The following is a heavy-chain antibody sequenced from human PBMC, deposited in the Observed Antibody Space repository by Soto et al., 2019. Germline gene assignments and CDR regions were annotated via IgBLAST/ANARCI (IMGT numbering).Heavy chain of an antibody. Sequence: ASVKVSCKASGGTFSSYAISWVRQAPGQGLEWMGWISAYNGNTNYAQKLQGRVTMTTDTSTSTAYMELRSLRSDDTAVYYCARASRGFGPFDPWGQGTLVTVSS. V-gene: IGHV1-18*01. D-gene: IGHD6-25*01. CDR1: GGTFSSYA. CDR2: ISAYNGNT. CDR3: ARASRGFGPFDP. J-gene: IGHJ5*02.